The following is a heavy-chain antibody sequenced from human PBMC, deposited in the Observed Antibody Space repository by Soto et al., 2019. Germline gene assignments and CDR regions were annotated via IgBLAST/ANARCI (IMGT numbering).Heavy chain of an antibody. D-gene: IGHD6-13*01. Sequence: SETLSLTCAVSGGSISRSNWWSWVRQPPGKGLEWIGEIYHSGSTNYNPSLKSRVTISVDKSKNQFSLKLSSVTAADTAVYYCARAYSSSWYWFDPWGQGTLVTVSS. J-gene: IGHJ5*02. CDR1: GGSISRSNW. CDR2: IYHSGST. V-gene: IGHV4-4*02. CDR3: ARAYSSSWYWFDP.